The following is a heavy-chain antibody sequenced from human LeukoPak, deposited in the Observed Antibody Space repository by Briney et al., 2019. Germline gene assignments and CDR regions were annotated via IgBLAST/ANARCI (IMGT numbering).Heavy chain of an antibody. Sequence: SETLSLTCTVSGGSISSSSYHWGWIRQPPGKGLEWIGSISYSGSTYYNLSLKSRVTISVDASKNQFSLKLNSLTAADTAVYFCARLGGVYGGYYFDYWGQGTLVTVSS. J-gene: IGHJ4*02. CDR2: ISYSGST. V-gene: IGHV4-39*01. CDR3: ARLGGVYGGYYFDY. D-gene: IGHD2-8*02. CDR1: GGSISSSSYH.